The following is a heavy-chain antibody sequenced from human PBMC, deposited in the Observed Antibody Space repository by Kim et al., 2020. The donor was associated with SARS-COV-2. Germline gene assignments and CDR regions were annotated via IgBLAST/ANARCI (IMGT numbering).Heavy chain of an antibody. D-gene: IGHD6-13*01. Sequence: SVQGRITINPDTSKNQFSLQLNSVTPEDTAVYYCAGRGEAAGGRYSMDVWGQGTTVTVSS. J-gene: IGHJ6*02. V-gene: IGHV6-1*01. CDR3: AGRGEAAGGRYSMDV.